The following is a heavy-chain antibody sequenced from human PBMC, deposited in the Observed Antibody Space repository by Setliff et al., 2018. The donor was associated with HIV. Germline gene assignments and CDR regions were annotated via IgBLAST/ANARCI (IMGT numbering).Heavy chain of an antibody. CDR2: INHSGST. CDR1: GGSFSGYY. V-gene: IGHV4-34*01. CDR3: ARDQRLLGVQPPYWYFDL. D-gene: IGHD6-25*01. J-gene: IGHJ2*01. Sequence: SETLSLPCAVYGGSFSGYYWSWIRQSPGKELEWIGGINHSGSTNYNSSLKSRVSISVDTSKNHLSLKLTSLTAADTAVYYCARDQRLLGVQPPYWYFDLWGRGTQVTVSS.